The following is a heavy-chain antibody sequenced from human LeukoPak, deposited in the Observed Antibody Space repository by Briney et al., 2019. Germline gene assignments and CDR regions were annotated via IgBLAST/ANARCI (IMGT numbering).Heavy chain of an antibody. CDR2: IRGSSGRR. V-gene: IGHV3-23*01. D-gene: IGHD5/OR15-5a*01. J-gene: IGHJ4*02. Sequence: GGSLRLSCAASGFTVSSYGMSWVRQAPGKGLEGVSGIRGSSGRRDYADSVKGRFTISRDNSKNTLYLQMNSLRAEDTAVYYCANSVLGWGQGTLVTVSS. CDR1: GFTVSSYG. CDR3: ANSVLG.